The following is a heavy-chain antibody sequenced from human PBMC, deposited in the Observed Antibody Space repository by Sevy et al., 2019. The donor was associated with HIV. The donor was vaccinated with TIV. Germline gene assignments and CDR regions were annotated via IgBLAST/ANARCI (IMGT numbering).Heavy chain of an antibody. V-gene: IGHV4-4*02. Sequence: SETLSLTCAVSGDSIINNKWWSWVRQPPGKGVECSGEIYHSGSTNYNPSLKSRVAISVDKSKNQLSLKLSSVTAADTAVYYCAREGTTTSFDYWGQGTLVTVSS. J-gene: IGHJ4*02. CDR1: GDSIINNKW. CDR2: IYHSGST. CDR3: AREGTTTSFDY. D-gene: IGHD4-17*01.